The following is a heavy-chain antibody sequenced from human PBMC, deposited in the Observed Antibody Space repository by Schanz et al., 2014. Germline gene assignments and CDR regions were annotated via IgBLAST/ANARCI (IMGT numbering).Heavy chain of an antibody. D-gene: IGHD2-15*01. V-gene: IGHV3-30-3*01. CDR1: GFTLSSYA. Sequence: QVQLVESGGGVVQPGRSLRLSCAAYGFTLSSYAMHWVRQAPGKGLEWVAVISYDGSNKYNADSVKGRFTISRDNSKNTLYLQMNTLRAEDTAVYYCARDRGYCSGGSCLTFDYWGQGTLVTVSS. CDR3: ARDRGYCSGGSCLTFDY. J-gene: IGHJ4*02. CDR2: ISYDGSNK.